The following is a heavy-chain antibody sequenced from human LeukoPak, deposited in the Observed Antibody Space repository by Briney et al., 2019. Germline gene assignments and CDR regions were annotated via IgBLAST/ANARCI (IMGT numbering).Heavy chain of an antibody. D-gene: IGHD6-6*01. V-gene: IGHV5-51*01. CDR1: GYSFTNSW. CDR2: ILPGNSDT. Sequence: GESRKISCKASGYSFTNSWIGWVRQMPGKGLEWMAIILPGNSDTRYSPSFQGQVTISADKSISTAYLQWSSLKASDTAMYYCARWPTGGRSSYFDYWGKGTMVTASS. CDR3: ARWPTGGRSSYFDY. J-gene: IGHJ4*02.